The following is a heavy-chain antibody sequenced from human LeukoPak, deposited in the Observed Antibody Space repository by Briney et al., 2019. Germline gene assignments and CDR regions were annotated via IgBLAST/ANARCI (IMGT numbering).Heavy chain of an antibody. V-gene: IGHV3-23*01. D-gene: IGHD2-15*01. CDR1: GFTFSSYS. CDR3: AKDLGYCSGGSCYDDY. Sequence: GGSLRLSCAASGFTFSSYSMNWVRQAPGKGLEWVSATSGSGGSTYYADSVKGRFTISRDNSKNTLYLQMNSLRAEDTAVYYCAKDLGYCSGGSCYDDYWGQGTLVTVSS. CDR2: TSGSGGST. J-gene: IGHJ4*02.